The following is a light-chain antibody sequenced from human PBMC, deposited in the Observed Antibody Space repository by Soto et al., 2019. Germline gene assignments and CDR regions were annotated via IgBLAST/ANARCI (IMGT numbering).Light chain of an antibody. Sequence: QSVLTQPASVSGSPGQSLTISCTGTTSDIGFYDYVSWYQQYPGKAPKLLIYGVTIRPSGISNRFSGSKSGSTASLTISGLRDEDEADYYCSSYTSSSTLGVFGTGTKVTVL. CDR2: GVT. CDR3: SSYTSSSTLGV. V-gene: IGLV2-14*01. J-gene: IGLJ1*01. CDR1: TSDIGFYDY.